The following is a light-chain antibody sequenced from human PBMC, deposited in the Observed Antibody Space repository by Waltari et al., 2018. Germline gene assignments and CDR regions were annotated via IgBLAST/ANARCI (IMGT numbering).Light chain of an antibody. CDR1: QSITSN. CDR2: DAS. CDR3: QQYNHWPPIT. V-gene: IGKV3-15*01. J-gene: IGKJ5*01. Sequence: EILMTQSPVTLSVSPGETATLSCRASQSITSNLAWHQQKPGQALRLLIYDASTRAPSTPARFRGSGSGTEFTLTISSLQSEDYAVYYCQQYNHWPPITFGQGTRLEIK.